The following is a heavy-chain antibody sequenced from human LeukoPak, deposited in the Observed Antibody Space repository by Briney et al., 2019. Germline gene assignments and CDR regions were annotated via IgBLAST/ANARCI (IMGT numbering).Heavy chain of an antibody. CDR2: IYYSGST. J-gene: IGHJ3*02. D-gene: IGHD3-3*01. Sequence: SETLSLTCTVSGGSISSSSYYWGWIRQPPGKGLEWIGSIYYSGSTYYNPSLKSRVTISLDTSKNQFSLKLSSVTAADTAVYYCARPASGYYVDAFDIWGQGTMVTVSS. CDR1: GGSISSSSYY. CDR3: ARPASGYYVDAFDI. V-gene: IGHV4-39*07.